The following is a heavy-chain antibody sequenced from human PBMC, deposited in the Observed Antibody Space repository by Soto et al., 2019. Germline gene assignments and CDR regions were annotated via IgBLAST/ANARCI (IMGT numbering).Heavy chain of an antibody. CDR2: IGVAGDT. CDR1: GFIFSNYD. CDR3: VRRTPGGSEL. D-gene: IGHD3-10*01. J-gene: IGHJ4*02. Sequence: GGSLRLSCAASGFIFSNYDMHWVRQTSGHGLEWVSRIGVAGDTNYSGSVKGRFTISRQNAKNSFFLQMNSLRAGDTAVYYCVRRTPGGSELWGPAILVTV. V-gene: IGHV3-13*01.